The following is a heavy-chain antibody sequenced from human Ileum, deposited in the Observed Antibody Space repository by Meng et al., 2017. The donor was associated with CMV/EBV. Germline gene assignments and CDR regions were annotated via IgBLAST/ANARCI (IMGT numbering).Heavy chain of an antibody. V-gene: IGHV3-11*01. Sequence: GESLKISCAVSGFRFSEHYMSWIRQAPGKGLEWVSYISGGGTTIFYADSVEGRFTISRDNAKNLLYLQMNSLTAEDTAVYYCVRAEYGDYGGYWGQGTLVTVSS. J-gene: IGHJ4*02. CDR2: ISGGGTTI. CDR1: GFRFSEHY. D-gene: IGHD4-17*01. CDR3: VRAEYGDYGGY.